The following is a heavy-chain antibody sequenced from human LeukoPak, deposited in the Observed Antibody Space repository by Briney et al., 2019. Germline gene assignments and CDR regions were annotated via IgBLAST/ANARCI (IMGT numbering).Heavy chain of an antibody. V-gene: IGHV3-7*01. CDR2: IKQDGSEK. CDR1: GLTFSSYW. Sequence: PGGSLRLSCAASGLTFSSYWMSWVRQAPGKGLEWVANIKQDGSEKYYVDSVKGRFTISRDNAKNSLYLQMNSLRAEDTAVYYCARVDLLGYYYMDVWGKGTTVTVSS. J-gene: IGHJ6*03. CDR3: ARVDLLGYYYMDV. D-gene: IGHD3-9*01.